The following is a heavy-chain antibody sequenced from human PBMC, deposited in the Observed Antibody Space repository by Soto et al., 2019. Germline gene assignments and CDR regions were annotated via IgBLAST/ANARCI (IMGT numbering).Heavy chain of an antibody. CDR1: GFTFSNYA. J-gene: IGHJ4*02. V-gene: IGHV3-30-3*01. CDR3: AREYQLLTYYFDY. CDR2: ISNDGSNR. Sequence: QVQVVESGGGVVQPGRSLRLSCAASGFTFSNYAMHWVRQAPGKGLEWVAVISNDGSNRYYEDSVKGRFTSSRDNSKTTLYLQMDSLRAEDTAVYYCAREYQLLTYYFDYWGQGILVTVSS. D-gene: IGHD2-2*01.